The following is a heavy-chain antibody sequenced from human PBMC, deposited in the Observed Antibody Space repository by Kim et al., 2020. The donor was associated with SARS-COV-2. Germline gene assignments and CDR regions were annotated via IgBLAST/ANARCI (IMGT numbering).Heavy chain of an antibody. V-gene: IGHV3-23*01. D-gene: IGHD3-22*01. J-gene: IGHJ3*02. CDR2: ISGSGGST. CDR1: GFTFSSYA. CDR3: AKDFEWYYDSSGYYYVQVLDAFDI. Sequence: GGSLRLSCAASGFTFSSYAMSWVRQAPGKGLEWVSAISGSGGSTYYADSVKGRFTISRDNSKNTLYLQMNSLRAEDTAVYYCAKDFEWYYDSSGYYYVQVLDAFDIWGQGTMVTVSS.